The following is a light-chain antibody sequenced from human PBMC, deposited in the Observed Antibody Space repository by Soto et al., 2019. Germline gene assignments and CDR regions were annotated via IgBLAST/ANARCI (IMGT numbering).Light chain of an antibody. CDR3: VTWDSSLSAVV. Sequence: QSVLTQPPSVSAAPGQKVTISCSGSSSNIGKNSVSWYQHLPGMAPELLIYDDNKRPFGIPDRISASKSGTSASLGITGLQTEDEADYYCVTWDSSLSAVVFGGGTKLTVL. CDR2: DDN. CDR1: SSNIGKNS. V-gene: IGLV1-51*01. J-gene: IGLJ2*01.